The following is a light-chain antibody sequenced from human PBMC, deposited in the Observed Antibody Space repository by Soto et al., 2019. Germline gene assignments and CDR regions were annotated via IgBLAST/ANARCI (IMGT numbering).Light chain of an antibody. CDR1: QGITHG. CDR2: GAS. J-gene: IGKJ1*01. CDR3: QTYSSALWT. Sequence: DIQMTQSPSSLSASVGDRVTFSCRASQGITHGLAWYQQKPGNVPTLLIYGASTLQSGVPSRFSGSGSGTDFTLTITSLQPEDAAIYFCQTYSSALWTFGQGTKVEIK. V-gene: IGKV1-27*01.